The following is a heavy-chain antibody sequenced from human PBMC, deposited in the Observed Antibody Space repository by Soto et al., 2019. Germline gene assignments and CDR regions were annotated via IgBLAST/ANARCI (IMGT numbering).Heavy chain of an antibody. Sequence: ASVKVSCKASGYTFTGYYIHWVRQAPGQGLEWMGWINPNSGGTNYAQKFQDWVTMTRDTSINTAYMELSRLRSDDTAVYYCARALIRNGHDYWGQGTVVTVSS. CDR1: GYTFTGYY. V-gene: IGHV1-2*04. CDR2: INPNSGGT. D-gene: IGHD2-8*01. CDR3: ARALIRNGHDY. J-gene: IGHJ4*02.